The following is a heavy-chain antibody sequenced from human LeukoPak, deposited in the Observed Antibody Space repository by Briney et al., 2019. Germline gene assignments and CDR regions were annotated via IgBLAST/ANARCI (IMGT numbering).Heavy chain of an antibody. D-gene: IGHD3-22*01. CDR2: IQYDGSNK. V-gene: IGHV3-30*02. Sequence: GGSLRLSCAASGFTFSIYGMHWVRQAPGKGLEWVAFIQYDGSNKYYADSVKGRFTISRDNSKNTLYLQMNSLRAEDTAVYYCAKEKKYYYDSSGYPGYDYWGQGTLVTVSS. J-gene: IGHJ4*02. CDR3: AKEKKYYYDSSGYPGYDY. CDR1: GFTFSIYG.